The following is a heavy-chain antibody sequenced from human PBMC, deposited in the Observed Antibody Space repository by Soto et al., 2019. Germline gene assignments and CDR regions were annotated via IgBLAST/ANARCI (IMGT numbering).Heavy chain of an antibody. D-gene: IGHD3-3*01. CDR1: GFTFSSYE. J-gene: IGHJ6*02. V-gene: IGHV3-48*03. CDR3: AREVEDFWSGYPYYGMDV. Sequence: GGSLRLSFAASGFTFSSYEMNWVRQAPGKWLEWVSYISSSGSTIYYADSVKGLFTISRDNAKNSLYLQMNSLRAEDTAVYYCAREVEDFWSGYPYYGMDVWGQGTTVPVSS. CDR2: ISSSGSTI.